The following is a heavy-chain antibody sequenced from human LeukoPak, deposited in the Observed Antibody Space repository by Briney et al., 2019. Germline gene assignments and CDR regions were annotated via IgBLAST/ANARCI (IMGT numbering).Heavy chain of an antibody. V-gene: IGHV4-34*01. Sequence: PSETLSLTCAVYGGSFSGYYWSWIRQPPGKGLEWIGEISHSGSTNYNPSLKSRVTISVDTSKNQFSLILTSVTAADTAVYYCARQTGAGLFILPGGQGTLVTVSS. CDR3: ARQTGAGLFILP. CDR2: ISHSGST. J-gene: IGHJ4*02. CDR1: GGSFSGYY. D-gene: IGHD3-3*01.